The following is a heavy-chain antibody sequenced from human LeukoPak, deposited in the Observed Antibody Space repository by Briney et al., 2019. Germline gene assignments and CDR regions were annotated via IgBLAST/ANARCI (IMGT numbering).Heavy chain of an antibody. CDR1: GFIFSSYW. D-gene: IGHD2-8*01. J-gene: IGHJ4*02. CDR2: INSDGSST. Sequence: LAGGSLRLSCAASGFIFSSYWMHWVRQAPGKGLVWVSRINSDGSSTSYADSVKGRFTISRDNAKNTLYLQMNSLRAEDTAVYYCAKAQDIVLMVSGDYWGQGTLVTVSS. CDR3: AKAQDIVLMVSGDY. V-gene: IGHV3-74*01.